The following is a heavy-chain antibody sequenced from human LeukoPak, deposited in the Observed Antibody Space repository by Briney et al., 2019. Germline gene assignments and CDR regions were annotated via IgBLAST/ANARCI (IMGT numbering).Heavy chain of an antibody. Sequence: PGGSLRLSCAASGFTFSSYWMHWVRQAPGKGLVWVSRINSDGSSTSYADSVKGRFTISRDNAKNTLYLQMNSLRAEDTAVYYCARDHRLRFLEWPGWDNWGQGTLVTVSS. CDR2: INSDGSST. J-gene: IGHJ4*02. D-gene: IGHD3-3*01. CDR1: GFTFSSYW. CDR3: ARDHRLRFLEWPGWDN. V-gene: IGHV3-74*01.